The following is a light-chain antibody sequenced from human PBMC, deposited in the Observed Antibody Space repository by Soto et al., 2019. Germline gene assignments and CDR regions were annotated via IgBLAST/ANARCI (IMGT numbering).Light chain of an antibody. CDR1: QGISSY. Sequence: DIQLTQSPSFLSASVGDRVTITCRASQGISSYLAWYQQKPGKAPKLLIYAASTFQSGVPSRFSGSGSGTEFTLTISSLQPEDFATYYCQQLNSYPPTFGGGTQVEIK. CDR3: QQLNSYPPT. J-gene: IGKJ4*01. V-gene: IGKV1-9*01. CDR2: AAS.